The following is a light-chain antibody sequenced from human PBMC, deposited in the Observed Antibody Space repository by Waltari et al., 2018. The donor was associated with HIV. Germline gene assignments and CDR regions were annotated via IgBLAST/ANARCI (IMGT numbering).Light chain of an antibody. CDR1: SSDVSAYKY. V-gene: IGLV2-14*01. Sequence: QSALTQAASVSGSPGQSITISCTITSSDVSAYKYVSWYQQYSGKAPQLIIYEVTNRPAGVPDRFAGSKSGNTASLTSSGLQAEDEADYYCSSYTSSSTVFGGGTKLTVL. J-gene: IGLJ3*02. CDR2: EVT. CDR3: SSYTSSSTV.